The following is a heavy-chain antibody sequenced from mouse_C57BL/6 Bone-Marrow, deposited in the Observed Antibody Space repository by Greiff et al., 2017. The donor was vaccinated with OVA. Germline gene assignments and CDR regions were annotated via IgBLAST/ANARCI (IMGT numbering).Heavy chain of an antibody. J-gene: IGHJ2*01. CDR3: ARIGNDYDGYYFDY. D-gene: IGHD2-4*01. Sequence: QVQLKESGPGILQPSQTLSLTCSFSGFSLSTFGMGVGWIRQPSGKGLEWLAHIWWDDAKYYNPALKSRLTISKDTSKNQVFLKIANVDTADTATYYCARIGNDYDGYYFDYWGQGTTLTVSS. CDR2: IWWDDAK. CDR1: GFSLSTFGMG. V-gene: IGHV8-8*01.